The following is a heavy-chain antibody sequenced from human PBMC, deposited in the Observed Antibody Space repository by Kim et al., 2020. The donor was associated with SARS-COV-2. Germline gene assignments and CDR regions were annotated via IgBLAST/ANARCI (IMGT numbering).Heavy chain of an antibody. CDR1: GDSITSSFSY. CDR2: IYYTGTT. D-gene: IGHD2-21*01. Sequence: SETLSLTGTVSGDSITSSFSYWGWIRQPPGKGLEWIGTIYYTGTTYANPSLKSRVTMSVATSKNQFSLTLSSVTAADTAVYFCARHFASIDWPYYFDSWGHGTLVTVSS. V-gene: IGHV4-39*01. CDR3: ARHFASIDWPYYFDS. J-gene: IGHJ4*01.